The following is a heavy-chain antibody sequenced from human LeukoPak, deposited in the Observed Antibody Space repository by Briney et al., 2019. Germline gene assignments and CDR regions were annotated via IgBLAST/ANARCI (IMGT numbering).Heavy chain of an antibody. J-gene: IGHJ4*02. Sequence: GASVKVSCKASGYTFTSYGISWVRQAPGQELEWMGWISAYNGNTNYAQKLQGRVTMTTDTSTSTAYMELRSLRAEDTALYYCAKDQRYDSSGYFDYWGQGTLVTVSS. V-gene: IGHV1-18*01. CDR2: ISAYNGNT. D-gene: IGHD3-22*01. CDR3: AKDQRYDSSGYFDY. CDR1: GYTFTSYG.